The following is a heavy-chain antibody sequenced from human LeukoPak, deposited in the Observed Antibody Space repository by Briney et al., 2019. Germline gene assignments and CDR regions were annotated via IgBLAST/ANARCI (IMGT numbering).Heavy chain of an antibody. V-gene: IGHV1-18*01. Sequence: ASVKVSCKASGYTFTSYGISWVRQAPGQGLEWMGWISAYNGNTNYAQKLQGRVTMTTDTSTSAAYMELRSLRSDDTAVYYCASEALSWQLVPYYHYGMDVWGQGTTVTVSS. CDR2: ISAYNGNT. CDR1: GYTFTSYG. D-gene: IGHD6-13*01. J-gene: IGHJ6*02. CDR3: ASEALSWQLVPYYHYGMDV.